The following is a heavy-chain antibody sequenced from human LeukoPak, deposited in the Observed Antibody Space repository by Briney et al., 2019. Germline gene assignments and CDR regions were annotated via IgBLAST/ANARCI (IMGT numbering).Heavy chain of an antibody. Sequence: GGSLRLSCAASGFTFNNYSMNWVRQAPGKGLEWVSYITSSSSTIYYADSVKGRFTISRDNAKNSLYLQMNSLRAEDTAVYYCARGAQGSNCSSTSCYPLWGQGTLVTVSS. V-gene: IGHV3-48*01. CDR3: ARGAQGSNCSSTSCYPL. J-gene: IGHJ4*02. D-gene: IGHD2-2*01. CDR2: ITSSSSTI. CDR1: GFTFNNYS.